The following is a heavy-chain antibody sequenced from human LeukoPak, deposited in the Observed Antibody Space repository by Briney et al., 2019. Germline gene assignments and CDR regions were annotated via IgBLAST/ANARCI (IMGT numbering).Heavy chain of an antibody. D-gene: IGHD4-23*01. J-gene: IGHJ4*02. CDR1: GCSRPTRGVG. V-gene: IGHV2-5*01. Sequence: SGPTLVHPTQTLTLTCTFSGCSRPTRGVGVGWFRQPPGKALEWLTVIYWNDDNRYRPSLQSRLTITKDTSKNQVVLTIATMDPVDTATYYCAHRTGHFDFGGSGFDHWGQGTLVTVSS. CDR3: AHRTGHFDFGGSGFDH. CDR2: IYWNDDN.